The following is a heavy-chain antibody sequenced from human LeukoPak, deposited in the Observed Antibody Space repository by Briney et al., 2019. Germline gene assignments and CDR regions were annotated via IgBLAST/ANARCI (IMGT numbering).Heavy chain of an antibody. V-gene: IGHV3-11*04. CDR3: ASSYEYGSGSYYD. J-gene: IGHJ4*02. Sequence: GGSLRLSCAASGFTFSDYYMSWIRQAPGKGLEWVSYISSSGSTIYYADSVKGRFTISRDKSKNTLYLQMNSLRAEDTAVYYCASSYEYGSGSYYDWGQGTLVTVSS. CDR2: ISSSGSTI. D-gene: IGHD3-10*01. CDR1: GFTFSDYY.